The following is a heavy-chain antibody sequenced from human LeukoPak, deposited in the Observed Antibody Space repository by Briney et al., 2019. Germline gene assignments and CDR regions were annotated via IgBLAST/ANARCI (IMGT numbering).Heavy chain of an antibody. CDR3: ARRSGIAAAGTLYYYYYMDV. D-gene: IGHD6-13*01. Sequence: SETLSLTCTVSGGSISSSSYYWGWIRQPPGKGLEWIGEINHSGSTNYNPSLKSRVTISVDTSKNQFSLKLSSVTAADTAVYYCARRSGIAAAGTLYYYYYMDVWGKGTTVTISS. CDR2: INHSGST. J-gene: IGHJ6*03. V-gene: IGHV4-39*07. CDR1: GGSISSSSYY.